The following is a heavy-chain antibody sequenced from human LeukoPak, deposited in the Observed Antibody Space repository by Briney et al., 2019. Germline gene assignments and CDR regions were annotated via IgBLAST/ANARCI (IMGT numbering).Heavy chain of an antibody. CDR3: ARNVTAGFFDF. D-gene: IGHD3-10*01. Sequence: PSETLSLTCTVSGASISSSNDYWGWIRQPPGKGLEWIATIYYSWGMYFNPSLKSRVTISLDASKNQFSLKMASLTAADTAIYYCARNVTAGFFDFWGQGILVTVSS. CDR2: IYYSWGM. V-gene: IGHV4-39*07. J-gene: IGHJ4*02. CDR1: GASISSSNDY.